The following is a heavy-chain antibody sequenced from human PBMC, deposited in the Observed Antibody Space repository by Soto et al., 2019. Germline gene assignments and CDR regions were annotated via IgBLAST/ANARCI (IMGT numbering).Heavy chain of an antibody. CDR2: ISWNSGSI. V-gene: IGHV3-9*01. Sequence: LRLSCAASGFTFDDYAMHWVRQAPGKGLEWVSGISWNSGSIGYADSVKGRFTISRDNAKNSLYLQMNSLRAEDTALYYCAKDTGGSGCPDVFDIWGQGTMVTVSS. CDR1: GFTFDDYA. D-gene: IGHD6-19*01. CDR3: AKDTGGSGCPDVFDI. J-gene: IGHJ3*02.